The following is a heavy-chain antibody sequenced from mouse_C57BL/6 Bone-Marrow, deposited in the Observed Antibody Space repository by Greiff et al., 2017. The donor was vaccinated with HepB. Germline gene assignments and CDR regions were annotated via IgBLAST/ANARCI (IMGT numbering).Heavy chain of an antibody. D-gene: IGHD6-1*01. Sequence: QVQLQQPGAELVRPGSSVKLSCKASGYTFTSYWMDWVKQRPGQGLEWIGNIYPSDSETHYNQKFKDKATLTVDKSSSTAYMQLSSLTSEDSAVYYCARSEPSLAYWGQGTLVTVSA. V-gene: IGHV1-61*01. CDR2: IYPSDSET. CDR3: ARSEPSLAY. CDR1: GYTFTSYW. J-gene: IGHJ3*01.